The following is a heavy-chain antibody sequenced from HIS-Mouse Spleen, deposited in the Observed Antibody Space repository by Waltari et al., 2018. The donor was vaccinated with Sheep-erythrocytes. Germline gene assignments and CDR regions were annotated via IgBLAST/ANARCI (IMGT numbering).Heavy chain of an antibody. CDR1: GGSISSGAYY. D-gene: IGHD7-27*01. J-gene: IGHJ4*02. V-gene: IGHV4-30-4*01. CDR3: ARALANWGSSFDY. Sequence: QVQLQESGPGLVKPSQILSLTCTVSGGSISSGAYYWSWIRQPPGKGLDGIGYIYCSGSTYYNPSLKSRVTISVDTSKNQFSLKLSSVTAADTAVYYCARALANWGSSFDYWGQGTLVTVSS. CDR2: IYCSGST.